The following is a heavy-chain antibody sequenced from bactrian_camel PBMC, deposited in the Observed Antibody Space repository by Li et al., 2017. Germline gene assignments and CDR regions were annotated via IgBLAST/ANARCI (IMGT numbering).Heavy chain of an antibody. Sequence: HVQLVESGGGSVQAGGSLRLSCATSGNTACNGAMSWHRQAPGKAREFVSVIDSDGRTTYADSVKGRFTISQDNAKNTVYLQMNNLKPEDTAMYYCVADCELRYDYFDFNVGSWGQGTQVTVS. D-gene: IGHD3*01. CDR2: IDSDGRT. J-gene: IGHJ4*01. V-gene: IGHV3S53*01. CDR3: VADCELRYDYFDFNVGS. CDR1: GNTACNGA.